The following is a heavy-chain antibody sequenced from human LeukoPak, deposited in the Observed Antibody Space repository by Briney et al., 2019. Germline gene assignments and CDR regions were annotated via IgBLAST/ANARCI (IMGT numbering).Heavy chain of an antibody. V-gene: IGHV1-18*01. Sequence: ASVKVSCKASGYTFTSYGISWVRQAPGQGLEWMGWISAYNGDTNYAQKLQGRVTMTTDTSTSTAYMELRSLRSDDTAVYYCARDLYCSGGSCYPLGYWGQGTLVTVSS. J-gene: IGHJ4*02. CDR1: GYTFTSYG. D-gene: IGHD2-15*01. CDR2: ISAYNGDT. CDR3: ARDLYCSGGSCYPLGY.